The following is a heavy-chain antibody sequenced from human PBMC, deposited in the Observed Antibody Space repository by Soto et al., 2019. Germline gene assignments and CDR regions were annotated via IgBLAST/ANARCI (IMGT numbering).Heavy chain of an antibody. CDR1: GCTFSSCA. J-gene: IGHJ4*02. CDR2: IIPIFGTA. V-gene: IGHV1-69*01. Sequence: QVQLVQSGAEVKKPGSSVKVSCKASGCTFSSCAISWVRQAPGQGLEWMGGIIPIFGTANYAQKFQGRVTITADESTSTAYMELSSLRSEDTAVYYCARHDYSNYPYYFDYWGQGTLVTVSS. CDR3: ARHDYSNYPYYFDY. D-gene: IGHD4-4*01.